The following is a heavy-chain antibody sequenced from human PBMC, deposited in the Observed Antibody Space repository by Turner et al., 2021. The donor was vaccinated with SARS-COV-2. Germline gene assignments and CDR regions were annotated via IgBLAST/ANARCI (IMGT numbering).Heavy chain of an antibody. CDR3: AKRDFADSNGYAPLFDY. D-gene: IGHD3-22*01. CDR1: GFTFSNYA. Sequence: EVQLLESGGGLVQPGGSLRLSCAASGFTFSNYAMTWVPQTPGKGVEWVSGISGSSFTTYYADPAKGRFTISRDNAKNTLYLQMNSLRVEDTAVYYCAKRDFADSNGYAPLFDYWGQGTLVTVSS. J-gene: IGHJ4*02. V-gene: IGHV3-23*01. CDR2: ISGSSFTT.